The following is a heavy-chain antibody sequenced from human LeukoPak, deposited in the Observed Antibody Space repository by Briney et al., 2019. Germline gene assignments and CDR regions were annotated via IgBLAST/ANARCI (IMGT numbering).Heavy chain of an antibody. J-gene: IGHJ4*02. CDR2: FDPEDGET. V-gene: IGHV1-24*01. CDR3: ATIDPVILSSFYGDYGGILDY. CDR1: GYTLTELS. D-gene: IGHD4-17*01. Sequence: GASVKVSCKVSGYTLTELSMHWVRQAPGKGLEWMGGFDPEDGETIYAQKFQGRVTMTEDTSTDTAYMELSSLRSEDTAVYYCATIDPVILSSFYGDYGGILDYWGQGTLVTVSS.